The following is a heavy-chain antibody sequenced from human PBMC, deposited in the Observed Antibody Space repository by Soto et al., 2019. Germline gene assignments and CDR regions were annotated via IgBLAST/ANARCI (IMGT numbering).Heavy chain of an antibody. CDR3: ARDMRYDILTGSPFDP. D-gene: IGHD3-9*01. V-gene: IGHV1-18*01. CDR1: GYTFTSYG. Sequence: ASVKVSCKASGYTFTSYGISWVRQAPGQGLEWMGWISAYNGNTNYAQKLQGRVTMTTDTSTSTAYMELRSLRSDDTAVYYCARDMRYDILTGSPFDPWGQGTLVTVSS. CDR2: ISAYNGNT. J-gene: IGHJ5*02.